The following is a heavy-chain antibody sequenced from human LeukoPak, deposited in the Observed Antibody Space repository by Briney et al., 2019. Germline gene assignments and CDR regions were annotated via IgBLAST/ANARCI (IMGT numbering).Heavy chain of an antibody. CDR1: GFIFSSYG. Sequence: GGSLRLSCAGPGFIFSSYGMHWVRQAPGKGLEWVAVISYDGSNKYYADSVKGRFTISRDNSKNTVDLQMNSLRAEDTAVYYCARVGSSGFNFDYWGQGTLVTVSS. D-gene: IGHD6-19*01. J-gene: IGHJ4*02. V-gene: IGHV3-30*03. CDR3: ARVGSSGFNFDY. CDR2: ISYDGSNK.